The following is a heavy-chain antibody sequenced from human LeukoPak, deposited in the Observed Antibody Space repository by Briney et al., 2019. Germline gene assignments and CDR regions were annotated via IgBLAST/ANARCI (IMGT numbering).Heavy chain of an antibody. CDR1: GFTFSSYG. V-gene: IGHV3-30*18. CDR3: AKDSWWGTMVRGVTPTYYYGMDV. CDR2: ISYDGSNK. J-gene: IGHJ6*02. Sequence: GRSLRLSCAASGFTFSSYGMHWVRQAPGKGLEWVAVISYDGSNKYYADSVKGRFTISRDNSKNTLYLQMNSLRAEDTAVYYCAKDSWWGTMVRGVTPTYYYGMDVWGQGTTVTVSS. D-gene: IGHD3-10*01.